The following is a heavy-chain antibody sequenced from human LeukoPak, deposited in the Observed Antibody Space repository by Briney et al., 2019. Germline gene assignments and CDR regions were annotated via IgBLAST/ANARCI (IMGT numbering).Heavy chain of an antibody. Sequence: GGSLRLSCAASGFTFSSYWMPWVRQAPGKGLVWVSRINGDGSSKQYADSVKGRFSISRDNTKNTVSLQMNSLRAEDTAVYYCAREYYYGIDIWGLGTTVTVSS. J-gene: IGHJ6*02. CDR3: AREYYYGIDI. CDR2: INGDGSSK. V-gene: IGHV3-74*01. CDR1: GFTFSSYW.